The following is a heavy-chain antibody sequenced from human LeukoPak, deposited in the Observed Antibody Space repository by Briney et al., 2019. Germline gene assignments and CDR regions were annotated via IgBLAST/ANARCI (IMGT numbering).Heavy chain of an antibody. D-gene: IGHD3-9*01. J-gene: IGHJ4*02. CDR1: GGTFSSYA. CDR3: ARPRYDILTGYYSQFDY. Sequence: SVKVSCKASGGTFSSYAISWVRQAPGQGLEWMGRIIPILGIANYAQKFQGRVTITADKSTSTAYMELSSLRSEDTAAYYCARPRYDILTGYYSQFDYWGQGTLVTVSS. CDR2: IIPILGIA. V-gene: IGHV1-69*04.